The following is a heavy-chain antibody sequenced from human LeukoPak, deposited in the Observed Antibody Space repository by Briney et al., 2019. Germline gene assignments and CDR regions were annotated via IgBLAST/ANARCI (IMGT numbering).Heavy chain of an antibody. CDR3: AREYTSSWDY. V-gene: IGHV4-39*07. CDR1: GGSISSSSYY. Sequence: SETLSLTCTVSGGSISSSSYYWGWIRQPPGKGLEWIGSIYYSGSTYYNPSLKSRVTISVDTSKNQFSLQLNSVTPEDTAVYYCAREYTSSWDYWGQGTLVTVSS. J-gene: IGHJ4*02. D-gene: IGHD6-13*01. CDR2: IYYSGST.